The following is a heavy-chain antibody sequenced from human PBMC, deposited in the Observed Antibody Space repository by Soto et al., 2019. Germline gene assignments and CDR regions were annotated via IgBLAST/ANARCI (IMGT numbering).Heavy chain of an antibody. J-gene: IGHJ3*02. CDR2: IYWDDDK. Sequence: SGPTLVNPTQTLTLTCTFSGFSLSTSGVGVGWIRQPPGKALEWLALIYWDDDKRYSPSLKSRLTITKDTSKNQVVLTMTNMDPVDAATYYCAHRPGLLRYFDWSSTHDAFDIWGQGTIVTVSS. CDR1: GFSLSTSGVG. V-gene: IGHV2-5*02. D-gene: IGHD3-9*01. CDR3: AHRPGLLRYFDWSSTHDAFDI.